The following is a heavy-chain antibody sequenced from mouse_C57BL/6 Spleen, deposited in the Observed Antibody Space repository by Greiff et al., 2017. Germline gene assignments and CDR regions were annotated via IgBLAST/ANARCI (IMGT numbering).Heavy chain of an antibody. CDR3: TTTFNWDY. J-gene: IGHJ2*01. V-gene: IGHV14-4*01. D-gene: IGHD4-1*01. Sequence: EVQLQQSGAELVRPGASVKLSCTASGFNIKDDYMHWVKQRPEQGLEWIGWIDPENGDTEYASKFQGKATITADTSSNTAYLQLSSLTSEDTAVYYCTTTFNWDYWGQGTTLTVSS. CDR2: IDPENGDT. CDR1: GFNIKDDY.